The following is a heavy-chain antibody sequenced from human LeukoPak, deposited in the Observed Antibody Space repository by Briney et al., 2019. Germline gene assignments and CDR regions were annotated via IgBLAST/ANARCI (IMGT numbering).Heavy chain of an antibody. V-gene: IGHV3-23*01. CDR3: AKDLVFGRFDY. CDR1: GFTFTNYA. Sequence: GGSLRLSCAASGFTFTNYAMIWVRQAPGKGLEWVSAISGSGGSTYYADSVKGRFTISRDNSKNTLFLQVNSLRAEDTAVYYCAKDLVFGRFDYWGQGTLVTVSS. CDR2: ISGSGGST. D-gene: IGHD3-16*01. J-gene: IGHJ4*02.